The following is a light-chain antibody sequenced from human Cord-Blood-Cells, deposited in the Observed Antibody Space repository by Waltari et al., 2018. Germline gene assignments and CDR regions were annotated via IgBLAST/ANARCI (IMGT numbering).Light chain of an antibody. V-gene: IGLV3-1*01. CDR2: QDS. J-gene: IGLJ2*01. CDR1: KLGDKY. CDR3: QAWDSSTAV. Sequence: SYELTQPPSVSVSPGQTASITCSGDKLGDKYACWYQQKPGQSPVLVIYQDSKGPSGIPGRFSGSNSGNTATLTISGTKAMDEADYYCQAWDSSTAVFGGGTKLTVL.